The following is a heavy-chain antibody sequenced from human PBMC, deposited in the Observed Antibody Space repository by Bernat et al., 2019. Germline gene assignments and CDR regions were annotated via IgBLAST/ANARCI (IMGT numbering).Heavy chain of an antibody. CDR3: ARGTSTSAPYMDV. J-gene: IGHJ6*03. V-gene: IGHV3-11*05. CDR2: ISSSSYT. CDR1: GFTFSDYY. Sequence: QVQLVESGGGLAKPGGSLRLSCAASGFTFSDYYMSWIRQAPGKGLDWVSYISSSSYTNYADSVKGRFTISRDNAKNSLYLQMNSLRAEDTAVYYCARGTSTSAPYMDVWGKGTTVTVSS.